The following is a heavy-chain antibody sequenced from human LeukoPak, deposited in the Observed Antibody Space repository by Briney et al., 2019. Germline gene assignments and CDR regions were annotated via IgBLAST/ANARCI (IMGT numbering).Heavy chain of an antibody. Sequence: SVKVSCKASGGTFSSYAISWVRQAPGQGLEWMGGIIPIFGTANYAQKFQGRVTITADKSTSTAYMELSSLRSEDTAVYYCASFTYCSSTSCYQPLRSYYFDYWGQGTLVTVSS. CDR1: GGTFSSYA. CDR3: ASFTYCSSTSCYQPLRSYYFDY. D-gene: IGHD2-2*01. V-gene: IGHV1-69*06. J-gene: IGHJ4*02. CDR2: IIPIFGTA.